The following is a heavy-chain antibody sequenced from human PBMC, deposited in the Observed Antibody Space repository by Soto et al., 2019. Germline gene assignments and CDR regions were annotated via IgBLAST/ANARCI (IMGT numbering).Heavy chain of an antibody. CDR1: VFNFDDYA. V-gene: IGHV3-9*01. CDR2: ISWISDNI. J-gene: IGHJ4*02. CDR3: VKDRDYGSGSLSFDY. D-gene: IGHD3-10*01. Sequence: EVQLVESGGDLVQPGRSLRLSFAASVFNFDDYAMYWVRQAPGKGLEWVSGISWISDNIGYADSVKGRFTISRDNAKNSLYLQMNSLRAEDTALYYCVKDRDYGSGSLSFDYWGQGTLVTVSS.